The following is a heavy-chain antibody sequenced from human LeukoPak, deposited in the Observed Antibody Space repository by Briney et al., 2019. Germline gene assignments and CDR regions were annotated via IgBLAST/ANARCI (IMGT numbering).Heavy chain of an antibody. CDR2: IIPIFGTA. Sequence: SVTVSCKCCGSTFSSYAFSGVRQAPGQGVAWMGGIIPIFGTANYAQKFQGRVTITADESTSTAYMELSSLRSEDTAVYYCARTSSSSWYFDYWDQGTLVTVSS. V-gene: IGHV1-69*13. D-gene: IGHD6-13*01. CDR1: GSTFSSYA. J-gene: IGHJ4*02. CDR3: ARTSSSSWYFDY.